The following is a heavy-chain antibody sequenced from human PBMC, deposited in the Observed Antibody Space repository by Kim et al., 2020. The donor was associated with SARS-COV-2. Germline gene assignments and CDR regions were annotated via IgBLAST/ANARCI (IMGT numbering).Heavy chain of an antibody. CDR2: FCNSGNA. Sequence: SETLSLTCTVSGDSISTGCWNWIRQPPGKGLEWIGCFCNSGNAHCNPSLKSRVTISIDTSKNQFSLKWISVTAADTAVYYCARDAGIVGVNTWFDPWGQGTLVTVSS. V-gene: IGHV4-59*12. CDR1: GDSISTGC. D-gene: IGHD3-16*01. CDR3: ARDAGIVGVNTWFDP. J-gene: IGHJ5*02.